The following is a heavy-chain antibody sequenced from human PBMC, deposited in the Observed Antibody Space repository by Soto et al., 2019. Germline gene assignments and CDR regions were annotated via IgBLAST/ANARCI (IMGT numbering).Heavy chain of an antibody. V-gene: IGHV4-59*01. CDR3: AREIIAAAGTCWFDP. J-gene: IGHJ5*02. CDR1: GGPISSYY. D-gene: IGHD6-13*01. Sequence: PSETLSLTCTVSGGPISSYYWSWIRQPPGKGLEWIGYIYYSGSTNYNPSLKSRVTISVDTSKNQFSLKLSSVTAADTAVYYCAREIIAAAGTCWFDPWGQGTLVTVSS. CDR2: IYYSGST.